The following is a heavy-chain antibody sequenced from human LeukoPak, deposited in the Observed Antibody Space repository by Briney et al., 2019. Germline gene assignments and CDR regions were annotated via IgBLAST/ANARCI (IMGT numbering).Heavy chain of an antibody. Sequence: ASVKVSCKASGYTFTSYYMHWVRQAPGQGLEWMGWINPNSGGTNYAQKFQGRVTMTRDTSISTAYMELSRLRSDDTAVYYCARGGVIAARDGYYFDYWGQGTLVTVSS. D-gene: IGHD6-6*01. CDR2: INPNSGGT. J-gene: IGHJ4*02. CDR3: ARGGVIAARDGYYFDY. CDR1: GYTFTSYY. V-gene: IGHV1-2*02.